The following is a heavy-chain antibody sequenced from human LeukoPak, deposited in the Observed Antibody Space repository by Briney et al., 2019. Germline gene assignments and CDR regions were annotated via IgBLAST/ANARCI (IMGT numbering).Heavy chain of an antibody. CDR2: MNPNSGST. D-gene: IGHD1-26*01. V-gene: IGHV1-8*03. CDR1: GYTFTSYD. CDR3: ARGPSELGAFDI. Sequence: ASVKVSCKASGYTFTSYDINWVPQATGQGLEWMGWMNPNSGSTGYAQKFQGRVTITRNTSISTAYMELSSLRSEDTAVYYCARGPSELGAFDIWGQGTMVTVSS. J-gene: IGHJ3*02.